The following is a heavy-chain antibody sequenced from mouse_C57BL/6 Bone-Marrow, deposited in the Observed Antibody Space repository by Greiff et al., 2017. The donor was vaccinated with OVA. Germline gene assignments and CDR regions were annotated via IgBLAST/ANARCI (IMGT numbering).Heavy chain of an antibody. CDR3: ARYPYYYGREKDAMDY. V-gene: IGHV7-3*01. D-gene: IGHD1-1*01. J-gene: IGHJ4*01. CDR2: IRNKANGYTT. Sequence: EVKLVESGGGLVQPGGSLSLSCAASGFTFTDYYMSWVRQPPGKALEWLGFIRNKANGYTTEYSASVKGRFTISRDNSQSILYLQMNALRAEDSATYYCARYPYYYGREKDAMDYWGQGTSVTVSS. CDR1: GFTFTDYY.